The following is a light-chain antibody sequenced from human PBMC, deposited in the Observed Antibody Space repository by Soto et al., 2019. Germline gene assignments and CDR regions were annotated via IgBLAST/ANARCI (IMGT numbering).Light chain of an antibody. Sequence: EIVLTQSPATLSLSPGQRATLSCRASQSASSYLAGYQQKPGQAPRLLIYDASNRATGIPARSSGSGSGTDFTLTISSLEPEDFAVYYCQQRTHSPLTFGGGTKVEIK. CDR2: DAS. CDR3: QQRTHSPLT. CDR1: QSASSY. V-gene: IGKV3-11*01. J-gene: IGKJ4*01.